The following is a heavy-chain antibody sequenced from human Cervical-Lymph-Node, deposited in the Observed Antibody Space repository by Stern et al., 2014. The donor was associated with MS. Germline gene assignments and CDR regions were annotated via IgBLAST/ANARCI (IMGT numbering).Heavy chain of an antibody. D-gene: IGHD6-13*01. CDR3: ARMTAAGMFYYYGMDV. CDR1: GFSLSATGMC. V-gene: IGHV2-70*01. J-gene: IGHJ6*02. CDR2: IDWDDDK. Sequence: QVTLRESGPALVKPTQTLTLTCSFSGFSLSATGMCVSWIRQSPGKALEWLAVIDWDDDKYYSASLKSRLTISKETSKNQVVLTMTNMDPVDTATYYCARMTAAGMFYYYGMDVWGQGTTVTVSS.